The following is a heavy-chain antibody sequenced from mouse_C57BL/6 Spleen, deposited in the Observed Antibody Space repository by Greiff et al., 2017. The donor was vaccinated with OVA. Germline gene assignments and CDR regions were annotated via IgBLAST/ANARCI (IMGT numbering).Heavy chain of an antibody. J-gene: IGHJ2*01. CDR1: GYTFTDYY. CDR3: ARSGDYDGRAFDY. CDR2: INPYNGGT. V-gene: IGHV1-19*01. Sequence: EVQLQQSGPVLVKPGASVKMSCKASGYTFTDYYMNWVKQSHGKSLEWIGVINPYNGGTSYNQKFKGKATLTVDKSSSTAYMELNSLTSEDSAVYYCARSGDYDGRAFDYWGQGTTLTVSA. D-gene: IGHD2-4*01.